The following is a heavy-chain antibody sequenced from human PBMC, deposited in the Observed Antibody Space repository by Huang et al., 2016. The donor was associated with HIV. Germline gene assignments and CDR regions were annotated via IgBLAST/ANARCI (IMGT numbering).Heavy chain of an antibody. CDR3: ARGRGTSWSFFDT. Sequence: QVRLDQWGAGLLKPSETLTLTCSVYGASLSGFFWSWIRQSPGRGLEWIGERTQSGRTNYNPSLKSRVTIAIDTSKKQFSLKLKSVTADDTSTYYCARGRGTSWSFFDTWGQGSFVTVSS. D-gene: IGHD2-2*01. CDR2: RTQSGRT. J-gene: IGHJ5*02. CDR1: GASLSGFF. V-gene: IGHV4-34*01.